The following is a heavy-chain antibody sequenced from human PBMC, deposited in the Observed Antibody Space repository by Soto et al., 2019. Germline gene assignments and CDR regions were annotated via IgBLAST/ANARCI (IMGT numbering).Heavy chain of an antibody. CDR3: ARPTATTPEAYFDY. Sequence: SETLSLTCAVYGGSFSGYYWSWIRQPPGKGLEWIGEINHSGSTNYNPSLKSRVTISVDTSKNQFSLKLSSVTAADTAVYYCARPTATTPEAYFDYWGQGTLVTVSS. J-gene: IGHJ4*02. D-gene: IGHD6-25*01. V-gene: IGHV4-34*01. CDR1: GGSFSGYY. CDR2: INHSGST.